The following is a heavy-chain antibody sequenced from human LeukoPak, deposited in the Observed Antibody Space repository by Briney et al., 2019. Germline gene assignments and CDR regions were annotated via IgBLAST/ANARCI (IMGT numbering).Heavy chain of an antibody. Sequence: ASVKVSCKASGYTFTRYDIHWVRQAPGQGLEWMGIINPSGGSTSYAQKFQGRVTITRDTSTSTVYVEQSRLRSQDTAVYYCARDHYESSGYYLGYWGQGTLATVSS. J-gene: IGHJ4*02. CDR3: ARDHYESSGYYLGY. CDR1: GYTFTRYD. V-gene: IGHV1-46*01. D-gene: IGHD3-22*01. CDR2: INPSGGST.